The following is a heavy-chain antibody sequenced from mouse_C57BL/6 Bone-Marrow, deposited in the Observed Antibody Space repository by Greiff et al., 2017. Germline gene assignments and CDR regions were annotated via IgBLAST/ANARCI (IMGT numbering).Heavy chain of an antibody. CDR2: IRNKANGYTT. CDR3: ARSYGSSFAY. CDR1: GFTFTDYY. D-gene: IGHD1-1*01. V-gene: IGHV7-3*01. Sequence: EVMLVESGGGLVQPGGSLSLSCAASGFTFTDYYMSWVRQPPGKALEWLGFIRNKANGYTTEYSASVKGRFTISRDNSQSILYLQMNALRAEDSATYYCARSYGSSFAYWGQGTLVTVSA. J-gene: IGHJ3*01.